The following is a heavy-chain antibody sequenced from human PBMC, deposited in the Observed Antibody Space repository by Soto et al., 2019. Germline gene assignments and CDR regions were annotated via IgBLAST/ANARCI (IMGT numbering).Heavy chain of an antibody. J-gene: IGHJ4*02. CDR3: ARQTVYEDFWSGYPPFDY. CDR2: IIPMFGTP. Sequence: SVKVSCKAFGGTFSRDAINWVRQAPGQGLEWMGGIIPMFGTPNYAQNFQGRITITADESTSTAYMELSSLRSEDTAMYYCARQTVYEDFWSGYPPFDYWGQGTQVTVSS. CDR1: GGTFSRDA. D-gene: IGHD3-3*01. V-gene: IGHV1-69*13.